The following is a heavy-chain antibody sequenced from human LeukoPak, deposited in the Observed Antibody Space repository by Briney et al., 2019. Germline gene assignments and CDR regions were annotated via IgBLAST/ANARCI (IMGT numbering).Heavy chain of an antibody. CDR2: ITGRGAST. V-gene: IGHV3-23*01. J-gene: IGHJ2*01. CDR1: GFTLSSYA. CDR3: AKVPPSPGWWYLDL. Sequence: GGSLRLSCAASGFTLSSYAMSWVRQAPGKGLEWVSAITGRGASTYYADSVKGRFTISRDNSKNTLYLQMNSLRAEDTAVYYCAKVPPSPGWWYLDLWGRGTLVTVSS.